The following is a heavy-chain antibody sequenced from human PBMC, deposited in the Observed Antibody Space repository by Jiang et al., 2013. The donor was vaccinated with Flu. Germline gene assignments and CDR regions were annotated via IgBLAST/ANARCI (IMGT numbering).Heavy chain of an antibody. V-gene: IGHV1-18*04. D-gene: IGHD2-15*01. Sequence: GAEVKKPGASVKVSCKASGYTFTTYGISWVRQAPGQGLEWMGWISAYNGNTNYAQKLQGRVTMTTDTSTSTAYMELRSLRSDDTAVYYCARSSPKTNCSGGSCWRLSDDYWGQGTLVTVSS. J-gene: IGHJ4*02. CDR3: ARSSPKTNCSGGSCWRLSDDY. CDR2: ISAYNGNT. CDR1: GYTFTTYG.